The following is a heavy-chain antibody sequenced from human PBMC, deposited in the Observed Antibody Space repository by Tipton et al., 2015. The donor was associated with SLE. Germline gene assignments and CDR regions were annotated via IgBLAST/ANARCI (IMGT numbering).Heavy chain of an antibody. V-gene: IGHV1-18*01. CDR2: IRPDSSDT. J-gene: IGHJ4*02. Sequence: VQLVQSGGEVKKPGASVKVSCKASGYSFTTYDITWVRQAPGQGLEWMGWIRPDSSDTDYAQKLQGRVTMTTDTSTSTAYMELRSLTSDDTAVYYCARDNDDYGDYVYWGQGTPVTISS. CDR3: ARDNDDYGDYVY. D-gene: IGHD4-17*01. CDR1: GYSFTTYD.